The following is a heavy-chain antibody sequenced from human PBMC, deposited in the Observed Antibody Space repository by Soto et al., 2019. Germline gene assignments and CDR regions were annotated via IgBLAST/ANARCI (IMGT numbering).Heavy chain of an antibody. D-gene: IGHD4-17*01. V-gene: IGHV3-30*18. J-gene: IGHJ4*02. CDR1: GFTFSTYG. CDR2: ISSDGSEK. CDR3: AKGAVTTSLYYFDY. Sequence: QVQLVESGGGVVQPGRSLRLSCAASGFTFSTYGVHWVRQAPGKGLEWVAVISSDGSEKYYAGSVKGRVSISTDNSKSKLYLEMDSLRDQDTAVYYCAKGAVTTSLYYFDYWGQGTLVTVSS.